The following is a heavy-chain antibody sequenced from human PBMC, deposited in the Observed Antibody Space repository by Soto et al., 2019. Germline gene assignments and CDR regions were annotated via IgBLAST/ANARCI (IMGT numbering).Heavy chain of an antibody. Sequence: QVQLVQSGAEVKKPGSSVKVSCKASGGTFSNDIITWVRQAPGQGLEWMGRIIPLLDIANYAQKFQGRVTITADKSTSTAYMELNSVRSEDTAVYYCVRDSPIGSTYSGYDGIDYWGQGTLVTVSS. V-gene: IGHV1-69*08. D-gene: IGHD5-12*01. J-gene: IGHJ4*02. CDR3: VRDSPIGSTYSGYDGIDY. CDR2: IIPLLDIA. CDR1: GGTFSNDI.